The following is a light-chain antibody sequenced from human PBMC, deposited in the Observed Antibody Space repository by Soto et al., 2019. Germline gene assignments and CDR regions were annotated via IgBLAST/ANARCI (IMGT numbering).Light chain of an antibody. J-gene: IGKJ1*01. Sequence: EIVLTQAPATLPLSPEERATLSCRASQSVSSYLAWYQQKPGQAPRLLIYGASSRATGIPGRFSGRGSGTEFTLTINNLQSEDFAVYYCQQYRNWPRTFGQGTKVDIK. CDR2: GAS. V-gene: IGKV3D-15*01. CDR3: QQYRNWPRT. CDR1: QSVSSY.